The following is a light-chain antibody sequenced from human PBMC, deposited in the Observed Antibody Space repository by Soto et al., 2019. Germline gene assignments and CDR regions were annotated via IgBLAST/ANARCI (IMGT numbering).Light chain of an antibody. CDR2: EVS. CDR1: SSNIGSYNY. V-gene: IGLV2-14*01. J-gene: IGLJ3*02. CDR3: SYFATTSTLL. Sequence: QSALTQPASVSGSPGQSIAISCTGTSSNIGSYNYVSWYQQHPGKAPKLMIYEVSNRPAGVSDRFSGSKSGNTASLTISGVQAEDDADYYCSYFATTSTLLFGGGTKLTVL.